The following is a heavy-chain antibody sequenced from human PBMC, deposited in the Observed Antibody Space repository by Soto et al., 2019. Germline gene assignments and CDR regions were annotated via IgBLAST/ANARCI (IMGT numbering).Heavy chain of an antibody. CDR2: IYYSGST. CDR1: GGSISSSNW. CDR3: ASSSGYVAGYYYYGMDV. J-gene: IGHJ6*02. Sequence: QVQLQESGPGLVKPSGTLSLTCAVSGGSISSSNWWSWVRQPPGKGLEWIGEIYYSGSTNYNPSLKSRVTISVDKSKNQFSLKLSSVTAADTAVYYCASSSGYVAGYYYYGMDVWGQGTTVTVSS. D-gene: IGHD6-13*01. V-gene: IGHV4-4*02.